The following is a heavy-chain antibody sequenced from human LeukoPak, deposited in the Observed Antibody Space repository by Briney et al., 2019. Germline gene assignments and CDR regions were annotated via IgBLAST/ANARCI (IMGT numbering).Heavy chain of an antibody. D-gene: IGHD4-17*01. CDR2: ISYDGSNK. CDR3: ATRRAYGED. J-gene: IGHJ4*02. V-gene: IGHV3-30*03. CDR1: GFTFSSYG. Sequence: GGSLRLSCAASGFTFSSYGMHWVRQAPGKGLEWVAVISYDGSNKYYADSVKGRFTISRDNSKNTLYLQMNSLRAEDTAVYYCATRRAYGEDWGQGTLVTVSS.